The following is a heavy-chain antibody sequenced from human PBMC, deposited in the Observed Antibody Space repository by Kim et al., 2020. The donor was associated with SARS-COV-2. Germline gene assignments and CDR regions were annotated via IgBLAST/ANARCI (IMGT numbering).Heavy chain of an antibody. J-gene: IGHJ4*02. D-gene: IGHD4-17*01. V-gene: IGHV4-39*01. CDR3: ARLENTVTLANFDY. Sequence: NPSLKSRVTITEDTSKNQFSLKWSSVTAADTAVYYCARLENTVTLANFDYWGQGTQVTVSS.